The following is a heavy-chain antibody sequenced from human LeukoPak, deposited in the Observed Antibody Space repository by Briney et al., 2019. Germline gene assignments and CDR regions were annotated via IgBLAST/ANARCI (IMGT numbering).Heavy chain of an antibody. Sequence: SETLSLTCTVSGGSISSYYWSWIRQPPGKRLEWIGYIYYSGSTNYNPSLKSRVTISVDTSKNHFPLKLSSVTAADTAVYYCARITMAGNYYYYMDVWGKGTTVTVSS. CDR2: IYYSGST. CDR1: GGSISSYY. J-gene: IGHJ6*03. CDR3: ARITMAGNYYYYMDV. V-gene: IGHV4-59*01. D-gene: IGHD6-19*01.